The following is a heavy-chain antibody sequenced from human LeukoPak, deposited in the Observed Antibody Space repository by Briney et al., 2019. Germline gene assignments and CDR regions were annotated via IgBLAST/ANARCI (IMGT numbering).Heavy chain of an antibody. V-gene: IGHV3-30*02. J-gene: IGHJ4*02. CDR2: IRYDGSNK. Sequence: PGGPLRLSCAASGFTFSSYGMHWVRQAPGKGLGWVAFIRYDGSNKYYADSVKGRFTISRDNSKNTLYLQVNSLRAEDTAVYYCAKKMSYGYFGWGQGTLVTVSS. D-gene: IGHD5-18*01. CDR1: GFTFSSYG. CDR3: AKKMSYGYFG.